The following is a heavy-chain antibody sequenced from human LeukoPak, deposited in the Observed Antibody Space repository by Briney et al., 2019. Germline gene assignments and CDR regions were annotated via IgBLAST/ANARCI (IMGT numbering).Heavy chain of an antibody. V-gene: IGHV4-38-2*01. CDR3: ARYHPTTYYYDSSGYWN. Sequence: TSETLSPTWAVSGYSISSGYYWGWIRQPPGKGREWIGSIYHSGSTYYNPSLKSRVTISVDTSKNQFSLKLSSVTAADTAVYYCARYHPTTYYYDSSGYWNWGQGTLVTVSS. D-gene: IGHD3-22*01. CDR1: GYSISSGYY. J-gene: IGHJ4*02. CDR2: IYHSGST.